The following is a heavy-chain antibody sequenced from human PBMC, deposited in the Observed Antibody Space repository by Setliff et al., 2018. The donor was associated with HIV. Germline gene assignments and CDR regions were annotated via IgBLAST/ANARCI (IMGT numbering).Heavy chain of an antibody. V-gene: IGHV4-38-2*01. CDR3: VSGWATLLRGILTTGWFEP. J-gene: IGHJ5*02. Sequence: SETLSLTCAASGYSINSGFSRAWIRQPPGQGPQWIGSIYQSGSIYYNPSLQSRVTISVDSSKNQFSLNLFSVTAADTAVYYCVSGWATLLRGILTTGWFEPWGQGTLVTVS. CDR2: IYQSGSI. D-gene: IGHD3-10*01. CDR1: GYSINSGFS.